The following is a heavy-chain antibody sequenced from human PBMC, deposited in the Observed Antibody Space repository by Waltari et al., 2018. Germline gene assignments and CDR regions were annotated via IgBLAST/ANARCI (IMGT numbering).Heavy chain of an antibody. D-gene: IGHD3-22*01. CDR1: GFTFSSYS. V-gene: IGHV3-48*01. CDR2: ISSSSSTI. CDR3: ATAEYYYDSSGSY. Sequence: EVQLVESGGGLVQPGGSLSLSCAASGFTFSSYSMNWVRQAPGKGLEWVSYISSSSSTIYYADSVKGRFTISRDNAKNSLYLQMNSLRAEDTAVYYCATAEYYYDSSGSYWGQGTLVTVSS. J-gene: IGHJ4*02.